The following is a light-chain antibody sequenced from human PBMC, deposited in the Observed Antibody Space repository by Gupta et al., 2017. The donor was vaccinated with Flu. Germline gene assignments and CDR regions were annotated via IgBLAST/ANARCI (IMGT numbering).Light chain of an antibody. Sequence: DIQMTQSLSSLSASVGDRVTITCRASRGICNYLAWYQQKPGNVPKLLIYAASTLQSGVPSRFSGSGSGTDFTLTINSLQPEDVATYYCQKDNNAPFTFGPGTKVEIK. V-gene: IGKV1-27*01. CDR3: QKDNNAPFT. CDR2: AAS. CDR1: RGICNY. J-gene: IGKJ3*01.